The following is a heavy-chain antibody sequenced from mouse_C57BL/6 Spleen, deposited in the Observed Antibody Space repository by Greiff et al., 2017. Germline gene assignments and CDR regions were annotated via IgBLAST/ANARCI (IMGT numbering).Heavy chain of an antibody. V-gene: IGHV7-3*01. D-gene: IGHD1-2*01. Sequence: EVQRVESGGGLVQPGGSLSLSCAASGFIFTDYYMRWVRQPPGKALEWLGFIRNKANGYTTEYSSSVKGRFTISRDNSQSILYLQMSALRAEDSATDYCARYEAHGFAPYYDAMDYWGQGTSVTVSS. CDR2: IRNKANGYTT. J-gene: IGHJ4*01. CDR1: GFIFTDYY. CDR3: ARYEAHGFAPYYDAMDY.